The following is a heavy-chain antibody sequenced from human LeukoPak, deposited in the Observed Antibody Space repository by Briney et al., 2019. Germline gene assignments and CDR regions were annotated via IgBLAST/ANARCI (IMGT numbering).Heavy chain of an antibody. CDR2: IYSGGST. CDR1: GLTVSSNY. D-gene: IGHD6-13*01. J-gene: IGHJ4*02. V-gene: IGHV3-53*01. CDR3: ARGSSWYYFDY. Sequence: GGSLRLSCAASGLTVSSNYMSWVRQAPGKGLEWVSVIYSGGSTYYADSVKGRFTISRDNSKNTLYLQMNSLRAEDTAVYYCARGSSWYYFDYWGQGTLVTVSS.